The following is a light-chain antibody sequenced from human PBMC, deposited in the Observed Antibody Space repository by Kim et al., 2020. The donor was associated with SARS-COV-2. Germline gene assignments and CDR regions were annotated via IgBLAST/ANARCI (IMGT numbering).Light chain of an antibody. CDR2: EVS. V-gene: IGLV2-8*01. CDR1: IDAGGGYHY. Sequence: SVTISSTGTIDAGGGYHYVSWYQKHPSKAPILMIYEVSKRPSGVPDRFSGSKSGNTASLTVSGLQAEDEADYYCSSYAGSNNLVFGGGTQLTVL. J-gene: IGLJ2*01. CDR3: SSYAGSNNLV.